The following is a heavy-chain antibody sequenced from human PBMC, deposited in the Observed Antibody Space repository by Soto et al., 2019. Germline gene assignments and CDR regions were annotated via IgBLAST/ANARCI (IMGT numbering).Heavy chain of an antibody. D-gene: IGHD3-10*01. CDR3: ARGINYYDSGDDAFDI. CDR2: MNPNSGNT. V-gene: IGHV1-8*01. J-gene: IGHJ3*02. Sequence: QVQLVQSGAEVKKPGASVKVSCKASGYTFTSYDINWVRQATGQGLEWMGWMNPNSGNTGYAQKFQGRVTMTRNTSISTAYRELSSLRSEDTAVYYCARGINYYDSGDDAFDIWGQGTMVTVSS. CDR1: GYTFTSYD.